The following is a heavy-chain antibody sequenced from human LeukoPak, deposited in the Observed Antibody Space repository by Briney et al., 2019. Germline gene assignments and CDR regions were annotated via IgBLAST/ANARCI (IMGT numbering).Heavy chain of an antibody. V-gene: IGHV3-7*01. CDR1: GFTFSSYW. J-gene: IGHJ4*02. CDR2: IKQDGSEK. Sequence: PGGSLRLSCAASGFTFSSYWMSWVRQAPGKGLEWVANIKQDGSEKYYVDSVKGRFTISRDNAKNSLYLQMNSLGAEDTAVYYCARLSDSIACFGFDSWGQGSLVTVSS. D-gene: IGHD4-11*01. CDR3: ARLSDSIACFGFDS.